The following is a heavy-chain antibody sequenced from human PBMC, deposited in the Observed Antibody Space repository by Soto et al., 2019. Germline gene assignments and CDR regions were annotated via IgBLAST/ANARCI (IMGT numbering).Heavy chain of an antibody. CDR2: INHSGST. CDR3: ARVSPLCSGGSCYLDY. J-gene: IGHJ4*02. V-gene: IGHV4-34*01. Sequence: QVQLQQWGAGLLKPSETLSLTCAVYGGSFSGYYWSWIRQPPGKGLEWIGEINHSGSTNYNPSLKSRVTISVDTSKNQFSLKLSSVTAADTAVYYCARVSPLCSGGSCYLDYWGQGTLVTVSS. CDR1: GGSFSGYY. D-gene: IGHD2-15*01.